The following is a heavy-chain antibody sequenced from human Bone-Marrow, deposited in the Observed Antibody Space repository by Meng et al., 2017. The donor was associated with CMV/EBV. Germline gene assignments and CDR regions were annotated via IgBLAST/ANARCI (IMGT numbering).Heavy chain of an antibody. D-gene: IGHD3-3*01. V-gene: IGHV3-33*01. CDR3: ARAGLRFLEWLPLNYYYYYGMDV. J-gene: IGHJ6*02. Sequence: GESLKISCAASGFTFSSYGMHWVRQAPGKGLEWVAVIWYDGSNKYYADSVKGRFTISRDNSKNTLYLQMNSLRAEDTAVYYCARAGLRFLEWLPLNYYYYYGMDVWGQGTTVTVSS. CDR2: IWYDGSNK. CDR1: GFTFSSYG.